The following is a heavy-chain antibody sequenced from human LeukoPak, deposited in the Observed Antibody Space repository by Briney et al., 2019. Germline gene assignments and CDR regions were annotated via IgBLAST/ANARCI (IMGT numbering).Heavy chain of an antibody. J-gene: IGHJ3*02. V-gene: IGHV3-30*02. D-gene: IGHD2-15*01. CDR3: SKFSEYCSGGSCFDAFDI. Sequence: SGGSLRLSCAASGFTFSSYGMHWVRQAPGKGLEWVAFIRYDGSNKYYADSVKGRFTISRDNSKNTLYLQMNSLRAEATAVYYFSKFSEYCSGGSCFDAFDIWGQGTMVTVSS. CDR1: GFTFSSYG. CDR2: IRYDGSNK.